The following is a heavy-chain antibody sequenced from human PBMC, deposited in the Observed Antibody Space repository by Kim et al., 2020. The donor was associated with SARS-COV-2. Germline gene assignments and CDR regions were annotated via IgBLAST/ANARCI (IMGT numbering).Heavy chain of an antibody. CDR3: ARGSEMTTVVTPSDY. V-gene: IGHV3-64*01. Sequence: GGSLRLSCAASGFTFSSYAMHWVRQAPGKGLEYVSAISSNGGSTYYANSVKGRFTISRDNSKNTLYLQMGSLRAEDMAVYYCARGSEMTTVVTPSDYWGQGTLVTVSS. D-gene: IGHD4-17*01. J-gene: IGHJ4*02. CDR2: ISSNGGST. CDR1: GFTFSSYA.